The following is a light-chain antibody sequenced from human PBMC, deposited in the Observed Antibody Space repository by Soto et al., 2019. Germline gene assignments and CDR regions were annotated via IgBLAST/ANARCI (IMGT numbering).Light chain of an antibody. V-gene: IGKV2D-29*01. CDR3: QQYGSSPKT. CDR2: EVS. CDR1: QSLLHSDGKTY. Sequence: LSVTPGPPSSISCKSSQSLLHSDGKTYLYWYLQKPGQPLQLLIYEVSNRFSGVPDRFSGSGSGTDFTLKISRVEAEDVAVYYCQQYGSSPKTFGQGTKVDI. J-gene: IGKJ1*01.